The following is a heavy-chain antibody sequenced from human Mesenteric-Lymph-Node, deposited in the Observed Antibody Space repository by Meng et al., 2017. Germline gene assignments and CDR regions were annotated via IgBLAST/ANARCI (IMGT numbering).Heavy chain of an antibody. CDR2: IHHTGST. V-gene: IGHV4-4*02. CDR1: GGSISGGDW. J-gene: IGHJ4*02. Sequence: QLQLQESSPGLSNPSGPLSLTCAVSGGSISGGDWWSWVRQPPGKGLEWIGEIHHTGSTNYNPSFKSRVTILVDKSENLFSLRLTSVTAADTAVYYCASAGYYCLDYWGQGSLVTVSS. D-gene: IGHD2/OR15-2a*01. CDR3: ASAGYYCLDY.